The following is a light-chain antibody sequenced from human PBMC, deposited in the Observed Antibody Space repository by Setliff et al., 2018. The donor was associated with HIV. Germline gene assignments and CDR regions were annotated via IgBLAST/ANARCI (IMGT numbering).Light chain of an antibody. CDR2: DVT. CDR1: SSDVGGYNF. Sequence: QSALTQPRSVSGSPGQSVTISCTGTSSDVGGYNFVSWYQQRPGKAPKLMIYDVTKRPSGVPDRFSGSKSGNTASLTISGLQAEDEADYSCCSYAGSHTFVFGTGTKV. CDR3: CSYAGSHTFV. J-gene: IGLJ1*01. V-gene: IGLV2-11*01.